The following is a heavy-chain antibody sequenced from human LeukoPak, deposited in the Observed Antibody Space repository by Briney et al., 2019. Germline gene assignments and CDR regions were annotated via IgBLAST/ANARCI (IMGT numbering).Heavy chain of an antibody. V-gene: IGHV3-74*01. J-gene: IGHJ6*02. CDR1: GFTFSTYW. CDR2: IDSDGRNT. D-gene: IGHD5-12*01. CDR3: AKDRGYDYSYGLDV. Sequence: GGSLRLSCAASGFTFSTYWMHWVRQAPGKGLVWVSRIDSDGRNTNYADSVKGRFTISRDNTKNTLYLQMNSLRAEDTAVYYCAKDRGYDYSYGLDVWGQGTTVTVSS.